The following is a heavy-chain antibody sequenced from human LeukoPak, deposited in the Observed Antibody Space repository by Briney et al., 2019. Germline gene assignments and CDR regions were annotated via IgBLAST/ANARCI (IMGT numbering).Heavy chain of an antibody. V-gene: IGHV4-61*02. J-gene: IGHJ3*02. D-gene: IGHD2-21*01. CDR2: IHTSGNT. Sequence: ELIGRIHTSGNTNHNPSLCSRVTISTDTSKSQFSLTLNFVTAADTAVYYCARDRGGDSFDIWGQGTTVTVSS. CDR3: ARDRGGDSFDI.